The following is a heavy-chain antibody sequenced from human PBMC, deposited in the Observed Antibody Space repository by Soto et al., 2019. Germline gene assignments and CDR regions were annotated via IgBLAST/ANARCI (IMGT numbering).Heavy chain of an antibody. Sequence: GGSLRLSCTASGFTFSNYIMTWVRQAPGKGLEWVSSLSSGSRYVYYADSVKGRFTISRDDAKNSVYLQMNSLRAEDAAVYYCVRGGSSRSYWGQGSRVTVSS. D-gene: IGHD3-16*02. CDR2: LSSGSRYV. CDR3: VRGGSSRSY. V-gene: IGHV3-21*01. J-gene: IGHJ4*02. CDR1: GFTFSNYI.